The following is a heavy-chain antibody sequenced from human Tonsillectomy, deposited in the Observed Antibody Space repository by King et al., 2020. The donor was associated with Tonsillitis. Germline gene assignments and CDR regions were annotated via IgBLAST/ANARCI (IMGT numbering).Heavy chain of an antibody. V-gene: IGHV4-39*01. CDR3: GGQPGGLVRGGNYYMDV. J-gene: IGHJ6*03. D-gene: IGHD3-10*01. CDR2: IYYSGSS. CDR1: GGSVGSSNYY. Sequence: QLQESGPGLVKPSETLSLTCTVSGGSVGSSNYYWGWVRQPPGKELERIGSIYYSGSSYYNPSLESRLTIFVDTSRNQFSLKLSSVTAADTALYYCGGQPGGLVRGGNYYMDVWGNGTTVTVSS.